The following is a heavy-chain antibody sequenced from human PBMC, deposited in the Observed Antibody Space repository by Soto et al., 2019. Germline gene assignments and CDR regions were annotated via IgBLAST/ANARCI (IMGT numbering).Heavy chain of an antibody. Sequence: EVQLVESGGGLVQPGGSLKLSCAASGFTFSGSAMHWVRQASGKGLEWVGRIRSKANSYATAYAASVKVRFTISRDDSKNTAYLQMNSLKTEDTAVYYCKTWDTSDYYYGMDVWGQGTTVTVSS. CDR1: GFTFSGSA. D-gene: IGHD1-26*01. V-gene: IGHV3-73*02. CDR2: IRSKANSYAT. CDR3: KTWDTSDYYYGMDV. J-gene: IGHJ6*02.